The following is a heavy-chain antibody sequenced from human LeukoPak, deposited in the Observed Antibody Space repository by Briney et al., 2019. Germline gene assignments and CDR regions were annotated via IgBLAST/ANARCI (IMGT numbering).Heavy chain of an antibody. D-gene: IGHD5-12*01. CDR3: ARDRGSGYDPGYFDY. V-gene: IGHV3-66*01. Sequence: GWSLRLSCAVSGFTVSRYYMSWVRQAPGKGLEWVSIIYSGDNTYYADSVKGRFTISRDNSKNTLYLQMNSLRVEDTAVYYCARDRGSGYDPGYFDYWGQGTLVTVSS. CDR1: GFTVSRYY. CDR2: IYSGDNT. J-gene: IGHJ4*02.